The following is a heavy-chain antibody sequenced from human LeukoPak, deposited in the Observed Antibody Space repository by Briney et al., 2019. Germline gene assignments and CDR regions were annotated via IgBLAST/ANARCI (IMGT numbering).Heavy chain of an antibody. J-gene: IGHJ4*02. CDR1: GGAISSGTNS. D-gene: IGHD5-12*01. V-gene: IGHV4-30-2*01. Sequence: SETLSLTCGVSGGAISSGTNSWSWIRKPPGKGLEWIGYIYHSGSTHYNPSLKSRVTISVDRSKNQFSPKLRSVTAADTAVYYCARGRGAFIFDFWGQGTLVTVSS. CDR2: IYHSGST. CDR3: ARGRGAFIFDF.